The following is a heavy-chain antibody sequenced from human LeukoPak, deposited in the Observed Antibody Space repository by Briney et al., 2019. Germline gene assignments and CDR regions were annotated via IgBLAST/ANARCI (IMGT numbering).Heavy chain of an antibody. CDR3: ARGYSPPSSGFDY. D-gene: IGHD6-19*01. J-gene: IGHJ4*02. CDR1: SGSISSYY. V-gene: IGHV4-59*01. Sequence: PSETLSLTCTVSSGSISSYYWSWTRQPPGKRLEWIGYVYFTGSTNYNPSLESRVTISVDTSKNQFSLKVNSVTAADTAVYYCARGYSPPSSGFDYWGQGTLVTVSS. CDR2: VYFTGST.